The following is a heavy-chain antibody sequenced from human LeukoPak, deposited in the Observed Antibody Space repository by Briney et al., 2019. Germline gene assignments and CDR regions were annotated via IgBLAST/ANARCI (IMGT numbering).Heavy chain of an antibody. CDR1: GYTFTSYG. V-gene: IGHV1-18*01. D-gene: IGHD1/OR15-1a*01. Sequence: ASVKVSCKASGYTFTSYGITWVRQAPGQGLEWMGWISAYNAYTYYAQKLQGRVTMTEDTSTDTAYMELSSLRSEDTAVYYCATTAPLTPYYYYYMDVWGKGTTVTISS. CDR3: ATTAPLTPYYYYYMDV. CDR2: ISAYNAYT. J-gene: IGHJ6*03.